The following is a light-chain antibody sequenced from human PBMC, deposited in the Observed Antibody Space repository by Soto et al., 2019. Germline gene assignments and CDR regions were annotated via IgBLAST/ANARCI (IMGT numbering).Light chain of an antibody. CDR2: DAF. Sequence: EVVMTQSPATLSVSQGERATLSCRASQSVGSKLAWYQQKPGQAPRLLIFDAFTRATGIPARFSGSGSGTEFTLFISSLQSEDFAVYYCQQYNNWPPLTFGGGTKVEI. CDR1: QSVGSK. J-gene: IGKJ4*01. V-gene: IGKV3-15*01. CDR3: QQYNNWPPLT.